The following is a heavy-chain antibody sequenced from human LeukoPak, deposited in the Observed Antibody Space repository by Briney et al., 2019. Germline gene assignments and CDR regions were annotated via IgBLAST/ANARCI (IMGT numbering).Heavy chain of an antibody. CDR2: IYHSGST. V-gene: IGHV4-38-2*02. CDR3: ATSITMVRGVINPFDY. D-gene: IGHD3-10*01. Sequence: SETLSLTCTVSGYSVSSGYDWGWIRQPPGKGLEWIGSIYHSGSTYYNPSLKSRVTISVDTSKNQFSLKLSSVTAADTAVYYCATSITMVRGVINPFDYWGQGTLVTVSS. J-gene: IGHJ4*02. CDR1: GYSVSSGYD.